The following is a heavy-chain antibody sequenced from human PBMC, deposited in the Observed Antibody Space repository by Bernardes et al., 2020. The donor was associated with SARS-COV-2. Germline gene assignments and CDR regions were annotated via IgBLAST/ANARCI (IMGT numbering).Heavy chain of an antibody. V-gene: IGHV1-2*06. D-gene: IGHD3-10*01. CDR2: NNPKNGGT. CDR1: GYTFSGYF. Sequence: ASVKVSCKASGYTFSGYFIYWVRQAPGQGLEWMGRNNPKNGGTNYAQKFQGRVTMTSDTSVSTAYMELTRLKSDDTAIYYCARGGGGLPFWGQGTLVTVSS. J-gene: IGHJ4*02. CDR3: ARGGGGLPF.